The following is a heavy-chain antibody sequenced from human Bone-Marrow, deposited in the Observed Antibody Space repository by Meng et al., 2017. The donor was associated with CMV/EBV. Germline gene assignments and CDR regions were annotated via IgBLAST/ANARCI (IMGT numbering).Heavy chain of an antibody. J-gene: IGHJ4*02. CDR1: GFIFSRYG. D-gene: IGHD2-2*03. Sequence: GGFLRLPCQASGFIFSRYGMHWFRQAPGKGLEWVAFIRYDGSNKYYADSVKGRFTISRDNSKNSLYLQMNSLRAEDTAVYYCAKDPTAGYCSSTSCNGVYFDFWGQGTLVTVSS. CDR2: IRYDGSNK. CDR3: AKDPTAGYCSSTSCNGVYFDF. V-gene: IGHV3-30*02.